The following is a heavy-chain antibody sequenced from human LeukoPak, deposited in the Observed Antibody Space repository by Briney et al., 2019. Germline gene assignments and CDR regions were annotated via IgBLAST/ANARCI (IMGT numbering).Heavy chain of an antibody. J-gene: IGHJ6*03. D-gene: IGHD1-26*01. CDR3: AADRVGTTTGYYYYYMDV. Sequence: ASVKVSCKVSGYTLTELSMHWVRQAPGKGLEWMGGYDPEDGETISAQNFQGRVTMTEDTSTDTAYMELSNLRSDDTAVYYCAADRVGTTTGYYYYYMDVWGKGTTVTVSS. CDR2: YDPEDGET. V-gene: IGHV1-24*01. CDR1: GYTLTELS.